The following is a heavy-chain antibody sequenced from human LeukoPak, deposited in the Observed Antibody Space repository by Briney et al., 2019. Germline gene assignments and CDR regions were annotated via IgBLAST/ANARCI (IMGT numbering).Heavy chain of an antibody. V-gene: IGHV4-38-2*02. J-gene: IGHJ5*02. D-gene: IGHD2-2*01. CDR2: IYHSGST. CDR3: ARGYCSSTSCQRFDP. CDR1: GYSISSGYH. Sequence: SETLSLTCTVSGYSISSGYHWGWIRQPPGKGLEWIGSIYHSGSTYYNPSLRSRVTISVDTSKNQFSLKLSSVTAADTAVYYCARGYCSSTSCQRFDPWGQGTLVTVSS.